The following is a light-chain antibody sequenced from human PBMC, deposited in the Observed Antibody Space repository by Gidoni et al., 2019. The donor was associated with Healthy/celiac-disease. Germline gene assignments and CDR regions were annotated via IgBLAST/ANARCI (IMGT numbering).Light chain of an antibody. J-gene: IGLJ3*02. CDR2: DVS. V-gene: IGLV2-11*01. Sequence: QSALTQPRSVSGSPGQAVTISCTGTSSDVGGYNYVSWYQQHPVKAPNLMIYDVSKRPSGVPDRFSGSKSGNTASLTISGLQAEDEADYYCCSYAGSYPWVFGGGTKLTVL. CDR3: CSYAGSYPWV. CDR1: SSDVGGYNY.